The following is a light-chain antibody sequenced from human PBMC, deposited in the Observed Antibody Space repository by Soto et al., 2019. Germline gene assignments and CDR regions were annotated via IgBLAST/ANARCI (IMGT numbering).Light chain of an antibody. V-gene: IGLV2-8*01. J-gene: IGLJ2*01. CDR1: SSDVGGYND. CDR3: SSYAGSNNLGVV. Sequence: QSVLTQPPSASGSPGQSVTISCTGTSSDVGGYNDVSWYQQHPGKAPKLMIYEVSKRPSGVPDRFSGSKSGNTASLTVSGLQAEDEADYYCSSYAGSNNLGVVFGGGTKVTVL. CDR2: EVS.